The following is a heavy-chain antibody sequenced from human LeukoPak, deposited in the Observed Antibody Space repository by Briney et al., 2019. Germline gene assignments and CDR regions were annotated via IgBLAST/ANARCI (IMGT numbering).Heavy chain of an antibody. CDR1: GGSISSSSYY. V-gene: IGHV4-39*01. CDR2: IYYSGST. Sequence: SETLSLTCSVSGGSISSSSYYWGWIRQPPGKGLEWIGSIYYSGSTYYYPSLKSRVTISLDTSKNQFSLKLSSVTAADTAVYYCARLRTETVRGTVGHYWGQGTLVTVSS. CDR3: ARLRTETVRGTVGHY. J-gene: IGHJ4*02. D-gene: IGHD4-23*01.